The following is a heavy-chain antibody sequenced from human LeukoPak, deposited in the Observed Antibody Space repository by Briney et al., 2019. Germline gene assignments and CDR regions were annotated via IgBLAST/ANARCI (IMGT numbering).Heavy chain of an antibody. J-gene: IGHJ4*02. CDR3: ARRSSGWQYFDN. CDR2: IYNSGST. D-gene: IGHD6-19*01. V-gene: IGHV4-4*09. Sequence: PSETLSLTCTVSGGSISSYYWNWIRQPPGKGLEWIGYIYNSGSTNYNPSLESRVTISVDTSKNQSSLKLSSVTAADTAVYYCARRSSGWQYFDNWGQGTLVTVSS. CDR1: GGSISSYY.